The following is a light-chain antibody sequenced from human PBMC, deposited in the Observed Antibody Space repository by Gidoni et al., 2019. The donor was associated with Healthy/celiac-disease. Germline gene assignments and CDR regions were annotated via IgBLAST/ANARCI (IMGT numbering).Light chain of an antibody. CDR3: QQYDNLPPT. Sequence: IQTTHPPSSLSASVGDRVTITCQASQDISNYLNWYQQKPGKAPKLLIYDASNLETGVPSRFSGSGSGTDFTFTISSLQPEDIATYYCQQYDNLPPTCGQGTKLEIK. CDR2: DAS. J-gene: IGKJ2*01. V-gene: IGKV1-33*01. CDR1: QDISNY.